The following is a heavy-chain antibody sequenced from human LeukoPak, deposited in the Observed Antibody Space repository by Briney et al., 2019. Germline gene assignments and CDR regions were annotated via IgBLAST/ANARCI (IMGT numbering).Heavy chain of an antibody. Sequence: SETLSLTCAVSGASISSSNWWSWVRQPPGKGLEWIGEIYHSGSTNYNPSLKSRVTISVDKSKNLLSLTLSSVTAADTAVYHCARGRGAAVGNNWFDPWGQGTLVTVSS. V-gene: IGHV4-4*02. D-gene: IGHD6-13*01. CDR3: ARGRGAAVGNNWFDP. J-gene: IGHJ5*02. CDR1: GASISSSNW. CDR2: IYHSGST.